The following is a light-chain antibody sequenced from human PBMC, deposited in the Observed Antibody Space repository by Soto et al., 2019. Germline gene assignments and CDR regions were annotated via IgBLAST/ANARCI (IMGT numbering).Light chain of an antibody. J-gene: IGKJ3*01. CDR1: QGIRNY. Sequence: DIQMTQSPTSLSASVGDRVTITCRASQGIRNYVAWYQQIPGKAPKLLIYAASTLQSGVPSRFSGSGSGTEFTLTISGLQPEDVATYSCQKYSSVPVFGPGTKVEI. CDR3: QKYSSVPV. V-gene: IGKV1-27*01. CDR2: AAS.